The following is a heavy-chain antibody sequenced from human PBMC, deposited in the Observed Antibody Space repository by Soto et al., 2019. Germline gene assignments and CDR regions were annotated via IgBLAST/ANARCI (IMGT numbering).Heavy chain of an antibody. Sequence: GGSLRLSCAASGFTFSSYAMHWVRQAPGKGLEWVAVISYDGSNKYYADSVKGRFTISRDNSKNTLYLQMNSLRAEDTAVYYCARGPPIIAAAGTNFDYWGQGTLVTVSS. D-gene: IGHD6-13*01. CDR1: GFTFSSYA. J-gene: IGHJ4*02. CDR2: ISYDGSNK. V-gene: IGHV3-30-3*01. CDR3: ARGPPIIAAAGTNFDY.